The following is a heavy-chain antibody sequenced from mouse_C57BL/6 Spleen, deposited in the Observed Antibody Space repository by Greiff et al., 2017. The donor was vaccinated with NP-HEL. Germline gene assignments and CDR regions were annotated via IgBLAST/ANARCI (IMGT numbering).Heavy chain of an antibody. Sequence: EVQLVESGGDLVKPGGSLKLSCAASGFTFSSYGMSWVRQTPDKRLEWVATISSGGSYTYYPDSVKGRFTISRDNAKNTLYLQMSSLKSEDTAMYYCARTGREGFDYWGQGTTLTVSS. CDR2: ISSGGSYT. J-gene: IGHJ2*01. V-gene: IGHV5-6*01. CDR1: GFTFSSYG. D-gene: IGHD3-3*01. CDR3: ARTGREGFDY.